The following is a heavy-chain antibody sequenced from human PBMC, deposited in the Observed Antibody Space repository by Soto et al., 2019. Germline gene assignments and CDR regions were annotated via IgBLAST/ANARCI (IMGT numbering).Heavy chain of an antibody. D-gene: IGHD5-18*01. V-gene: IGHV3-74*03. CDR2: IYSDGSGP. CDR1: GLIFSNYW. CDR3: ATLNSFGSDY. Sequence: GGSLRLSCAASGLIFSNYWMHWVRQAPGKGLVWVSRIYSDGSGPMYADSVKGRFTISRDNAKSTLHLQMNSLRAEDTAVYYCATLNSFGSDYWGPGTLVTVSS. J-gene: IGHJ4*02.